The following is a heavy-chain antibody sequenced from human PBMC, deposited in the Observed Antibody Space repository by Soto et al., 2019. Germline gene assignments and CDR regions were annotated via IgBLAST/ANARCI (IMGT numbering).Heavy chain of an antibody. V-gene: IGHV2-26*01. CDR2: IFSNDEK. J-gene: IGHJ5*02. CDR1: GFSLSNARMG. CDR3: ARITRVRGVIFWFDP. D-gene: IGHD3-10*01. Sequence: SGPTLVNPTETLTLTCTVSGFSLSNARMGVSWIRQPPGKALEWLAHIFSNDEKSYSTSLKSRLTISKDTSKSQVVLTMTNMDPVDTATYYCARITRVRGVIFWFDPWGQGTLVTVSS.